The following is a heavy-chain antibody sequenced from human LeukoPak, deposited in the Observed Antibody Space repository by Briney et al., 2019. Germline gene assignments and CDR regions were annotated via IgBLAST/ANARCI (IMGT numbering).Heavy chain of an antibody. CDR2: IYYSGST. V-gene: IGHV4-39*07. CDR3: ARVPYYYFDY. Sequence: SETLSLTCTVSGGSISSSSHYWGWIRQPPGKGLEWIGSIYYSGSTYYNPSLKSRVTISVDTSKNQFSLKLSSVTAADTAVYYCARVPYYYFDYWGQGTLVTVSS. CDR1: GGSISSSSHY. J-gene: IGHJ4*02. D-gene: IGHD2-2*01.